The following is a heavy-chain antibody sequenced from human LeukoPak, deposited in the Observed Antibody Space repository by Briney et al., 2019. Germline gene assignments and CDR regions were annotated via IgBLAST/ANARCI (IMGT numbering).Heavy chain of an antibody. Sequence: PGGSLRLSRAASGFTVSSNYMSWVRQAPGKGLEWVSVIYSGGSTYYADSVKGRFTISRDNSKNTLYLQMNSLRAEDTAVYYCARDTGYWGQGTLVTVSS. CDR2: IYSGGST. V-gene: IGHV3-53*01. D-gene: IGHD4-11*01. J-gene: IGHJ4*02. CDR1: GFTVSSNY. CDR3: ARDTGY.